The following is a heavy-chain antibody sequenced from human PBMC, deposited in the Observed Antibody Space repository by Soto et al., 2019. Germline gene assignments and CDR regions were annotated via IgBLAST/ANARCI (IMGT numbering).Heavy chain of an antibody. V-gene: IGHV4-59*12. CDR1: GGSISSYY. CDR2: IYYSGST. Sequence: PSETLSLTCTVSGGSISSYYWSWIRQPPGKGLEWIGYIYYSGSTNYNPSLKSRVTISVDTSKNQFSLKLSSVTAADTAVYYCARDMDYYGTRNYYHWGQGTLVTVSS. D-gene: IGHD3-10*01. J-gene: IGHJ5*02. CDR3: ARDMDYYGTRNYYH.